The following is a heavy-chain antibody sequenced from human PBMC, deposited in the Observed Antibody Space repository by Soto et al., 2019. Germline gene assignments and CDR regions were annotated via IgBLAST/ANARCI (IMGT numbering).Heavy chain of an antibody. V-gene: IGHV1-3*01. Sequence: ASVNVYCQASGYTFTSYAMHWVRQAPGQRLEWMGWINACNGNTKYSQKFQGRVTITTDTSASTAYMELSSLRSDDTAVYYCARDRPITIFGVVRDDGYYGMDVWGQGTTVTVSS. CDR1: GYTFTSYA. CDR2: INACNGNT. J-gene: IGHJ6*02. CDR3: ARDRPITIFGVVRDDGYYGMDV. D-gene: IGHD3-3*01.